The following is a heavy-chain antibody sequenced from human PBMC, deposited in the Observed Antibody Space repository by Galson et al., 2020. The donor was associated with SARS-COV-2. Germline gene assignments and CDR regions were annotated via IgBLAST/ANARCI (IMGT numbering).Heavy chain of an antibody. CDR2: ISGSGSTI. V-gene: IGHV3-48*01. Sequence: ISGSGSTIYYADSTRGRFTISRDTAKNSLYLQMNRLRVEDTAVYYCARDQSGYVNWFDPWGQGTRVTVSS. J-gene: IGHJ5*02. CDR3: ARDQSGYVNWFDP. D-gene: IGHD3-3*01.